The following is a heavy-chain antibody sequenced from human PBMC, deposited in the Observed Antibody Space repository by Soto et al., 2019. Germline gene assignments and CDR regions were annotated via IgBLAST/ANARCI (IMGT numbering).Heavy chain of an antibody. CDR1: GYTFMNHY. V-gene: IGHV1-46*01. CDR3: ARAGGNMWGYFAH. D-gene: IGHD7-27*01. CDR2: INPTGDRI. J-gene: IGHJ4*02. Sequence: QVQLVQSGAEVKKPGASVKVSCKTSGYTFMNHYMHRMRQAPGQGLEWMGIINPTGDRINYAEKFESRVTMTTDTSTSTVSMELTSLRLEAAAVYYCARAGGNMWGYFAHGGQGSLVTVSS.